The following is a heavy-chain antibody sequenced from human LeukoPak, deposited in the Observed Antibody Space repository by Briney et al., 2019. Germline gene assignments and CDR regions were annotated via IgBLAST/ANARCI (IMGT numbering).Heavy chain of an antibody. Sequence: GGSLRLSCAASGFTFSSYAMNWVRQAPGRGLEWVAGISSGDRAFHAESVKGRFTISRDKSKDTLYLQMNSLRAEDTAVYYCAKDATASPYFHWFDNWGQGTQVIVSS. CDR1: GFTFSSYA. CDR3: AKDATASPYFHWFDN. D-gene: IGHD3-9*01. J-gene: IGHJ4*02. V-gene: IGHV3-23*01. CDR2: ISSGDRA.